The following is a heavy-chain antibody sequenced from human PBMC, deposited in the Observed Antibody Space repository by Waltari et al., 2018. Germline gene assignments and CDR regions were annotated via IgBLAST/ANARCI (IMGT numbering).Heavy chain of an antibody. CDR2: FDPENGET. V-gene: IGHV1-24*01. CDR3: ATVGSKASAGSYYNFDY. CDR1: GYTLTELS. Sequence: QVQLVQSGAEVKKPGASVKVSCKVSGYTLTELSMHWVRQAPGKGLEWMGGFDPENGETFYAQKFQGRVTMTEDTSTDTAYMELSSLRSEDTAVYYCATVGSKASAGSYYNFDYWGQGTLVTVSS. J-gene: IGHJ4*02. D-gene: IGHD3-10*01.